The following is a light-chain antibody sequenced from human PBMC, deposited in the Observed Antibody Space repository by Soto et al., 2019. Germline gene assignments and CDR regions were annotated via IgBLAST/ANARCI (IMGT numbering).Light chain of an antibody. CDR2: DVS. J-gene: IGLJ2*01. CDR1: SSDVGGYNY. Sequence: QSALTQPASVSGSPGQSIAISCTGTSSDVGGYNYVSWYQQHPGKAPKLMIYDVSSRPSGVSDRFSGSKSGNTASLTISGLQAEDESDYYCSSYTSSSTLVFSGGTKVTVL. CDR3: SSYTSSSTLV. V-gene: IGLV2-14*01.